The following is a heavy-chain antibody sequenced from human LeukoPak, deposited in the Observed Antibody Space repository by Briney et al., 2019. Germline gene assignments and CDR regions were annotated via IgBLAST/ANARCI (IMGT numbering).Heavy chain of an antibody. Sequence: SGESLKISCKGSGYSFTSYWIGWVRQMPGKGLEWMGIIYPGDSDTRYSPSFQGQVTISADKSISTAYLQWSSLKASDTAMYYCARREGRAARRVAFDIWGQGTMVTVSS. CDR2: IYPGDSDT. D-gene: IGHD6-6*01. J-gene: IGHJ3*02. CDR1: GYSFTSYW. V-gene: IGHV5-51*01. CDR3: ARREGRAARRVAFDI.